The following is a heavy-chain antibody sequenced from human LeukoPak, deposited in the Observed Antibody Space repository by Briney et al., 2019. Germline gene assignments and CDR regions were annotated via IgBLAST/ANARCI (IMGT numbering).Heavy chain of an antibody. CDR2: VYYSGSP. V-gene: IGHV4-59*08. CDR1: GGSISSYY. J-gene: IGHJ4*01. D-gene: IGHD3-22*01. Sequence: SETLSLTCTVSGGSISSYYWSWIRQPPGQGLGWIGYVYYSGSPNYNPSLKSRVTISVDTSKNQFSLKLSSVTAADTAVYYCASHRMGTYYYDREYYFDYWGQGTLVTVSS. CDR3: ASHRMGTYYYDREYYFDY.